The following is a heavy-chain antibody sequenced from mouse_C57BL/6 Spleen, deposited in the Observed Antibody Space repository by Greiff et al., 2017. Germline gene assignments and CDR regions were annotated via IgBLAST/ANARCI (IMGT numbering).Heavy chain of an antibody. V-gene: IGHV5-6*01. D-gene: IGHD2-2*01. CDR3: ARQEVTRAMDY. CDR1: GFTFSSYG. J-gene: IGHJ4*01. CDR2: ISSGGSYT. Sequence: EVQLVESGGDLVKPGGSLKLSCAASGFTFSSYGMSWVRQTPDKRLEWVATISSGGSYTYYPDSVKGRFTISRDNAKNTLYLQMSSLKSEDTAMYYCARQEVTRAMDYWGQGTSVTVSS.